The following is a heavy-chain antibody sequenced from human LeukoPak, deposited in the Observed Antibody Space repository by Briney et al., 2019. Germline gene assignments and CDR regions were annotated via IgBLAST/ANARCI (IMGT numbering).Heavy chain of an antibody. D-gene: IGHD1-26*01. V-gene: IGHV4-39*01. CDR1: GDSMSSSHYC. Sequence: SETLSLTCTVSGDSMSSSHYCWGWIRQPPGKGLEWIGSIYYSGSTYYNPSLKSRVTMSVDTSKKQFSLKLSSVTAADTAVYYCARLYSGSYVDYWGQGTLVTVSS. CDR2: IYYSGST. J-gene: IGHJ4*02. CDR3: ARLYSGSYVDY.